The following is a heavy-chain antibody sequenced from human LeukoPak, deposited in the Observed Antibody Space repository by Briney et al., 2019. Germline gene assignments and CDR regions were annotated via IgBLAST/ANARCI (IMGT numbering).Heavy chain of an antibody. CDR3: AREGAYCSGGSCYLNWFDP. J-gene: IGHJ5*02. D-gene: IGHD2-15*01. CDR2: INPNSGGT. CDR1: GYTFTGYY. Sequence: ASVKVSCKASGYTFTGYYMHWVRQAPGQGLEWMGWINPNSGGTNYAQKFQGRVTMTRDTSISTAYMELSRLRSDDTAVYYCAREGAYCSGGSCYLNWFDPWGQGTLVTVSS. V-gene: IGHV1-2*02.